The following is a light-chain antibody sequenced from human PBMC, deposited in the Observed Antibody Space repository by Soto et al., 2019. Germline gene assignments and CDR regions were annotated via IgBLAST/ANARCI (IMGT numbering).Light chain of an antibody. J-gene: IGLJ2*01. CDR2: DVR. CDR3: SSYTSSSTLV. Sequence: QSALTQPASVSGSPGQSITISCTGTSSDVGGYNYVSWYQQHPGKAPKLMIYDVRNRPSGVSNRFSGSKSGNTASLTISGFQAEDEADYYCSSYTSSSTLVFGGGTKLTVL. V-gene: IGLV2-14*01. CDR1: SSDVGGYNY.